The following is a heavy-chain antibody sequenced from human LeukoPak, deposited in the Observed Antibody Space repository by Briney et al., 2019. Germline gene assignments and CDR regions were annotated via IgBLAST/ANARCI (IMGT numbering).Heavy chain of an antibody. CDR2: INPNSGAT. J-gene: IGHJ4*02. Sequence: ASVKVSCKASGDTFTDYYIHWVRQAPGQGLEWVGRINPNSGATHYPQKFQGRVTMTRDTSINTAYLELNSLRSDDTAVYYCARDFRIAARPPLSPGYWGQGTLVTVSS. CDR3: ARDFRIAARPPLSPGY. CDR1: GDTFTDYY. D-gene: IGHD6-6*01. V-gene: IGHV1-2*06.